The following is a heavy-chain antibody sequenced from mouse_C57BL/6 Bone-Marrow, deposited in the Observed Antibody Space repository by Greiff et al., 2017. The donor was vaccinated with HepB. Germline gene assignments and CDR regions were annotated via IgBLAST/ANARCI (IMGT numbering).Heavy chain of an antibody. Sequence: DVMLVESGGGLVKPGGSLKLSCAASGFTFSDYGMHWVRQAPEKGLEWVAYISSGSSTIYYADTVKGRFTISRDNAKNTLFLQMTSLRSEDTAMYYCARGPFYYGSSYWYFDVWGTGTTVTVSS. CDR2: ISSGSSTI. CDR3: ARGPFYYGSSYWYFDV. J-gene: IGHJ1*03. D-gene: IGHD1-1*01. CDR1: GFTFSDYG. V-gene: IGHV5-17*01.